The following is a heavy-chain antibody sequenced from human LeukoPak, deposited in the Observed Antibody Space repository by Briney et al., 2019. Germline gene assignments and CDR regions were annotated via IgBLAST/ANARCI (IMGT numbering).Heavy chain of an antibody. J-gene: IGHJ5*02. V-gene: IGHV4-39*07. CDR3: ARDRPVEPLEYYGGP. Sequence: SETLSLTRSVSGGSIDRTSSYWGWVRQSPGKGLEWIGSINYVGSTYYNPSLKSRVTMSLDTSENQFSLRLSSVTAADTAVYFCARDRPVEPLEYYGGPGGQGTGVSV. CDR1: GGSIDRTSSY. CDR2: INYVGST. D-gene: IGHD4-23*01.